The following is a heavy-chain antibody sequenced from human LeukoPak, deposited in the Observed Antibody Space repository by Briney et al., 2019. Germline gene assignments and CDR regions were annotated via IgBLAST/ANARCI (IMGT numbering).Heavy chain of an antibody. D-gene: IGHD3-10*01. V-gene: IGHV1-18*01. CDR1: GYTFTSYG. CDR2: ISAYNGNT. J-gene: IGHJ4*02. CDR3: ARGGDGSGSYYLDY. Sequence: ASVKVSCKASGYTFTSYGISWVRQAPGQGLEWMGWISAYNGNTNCAQKLQGRVTMTTDTSTSTAYMELRSLRSEDTAVYYCARGGDGSGSYYLDYWGQGTLVTVSS.